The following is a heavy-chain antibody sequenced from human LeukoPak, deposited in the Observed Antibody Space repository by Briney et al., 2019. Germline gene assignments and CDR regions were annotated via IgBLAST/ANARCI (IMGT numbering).Heavy chain of an antibody. J-gene: IGHJ6*03. CDR3: ARVEEGSGSYYTYYYYMDV. V-gene: IGHV4-38-2*02. D-gene: IGHD3-10*01. CDR1: GYSISSGYY. Sequence: PSETLSLTCTVSGYSISSGYYWGWIRQPPGKGLEWIGSIYHSGSTYYNPSLKSRVTISVDTSKNQFSLKLSSVTAADTAVYYCARVEEGSGSYYTYYYYMDVWGKGTTVTVSS. CDR2: IYHSGST.